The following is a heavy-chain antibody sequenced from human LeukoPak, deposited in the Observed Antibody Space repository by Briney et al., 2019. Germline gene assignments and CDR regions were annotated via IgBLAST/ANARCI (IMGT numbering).Heavy chain of an antibody. D-gene: IGHD3/OR15-3a*01. J-gene: IGHJ4*02. Sequence: PERSLRLSCAASGFTFSNYATYWVRQAPGKGLEWVAIIWYDGSNKYYADSVKGRFTISRDNSENTVYLQMSSLRAEDTAVYYCARAGRGLAASDWGQGTLVTVSS. CDR2: IWYDGSNK. CDR3: ARAGRGLAASD. V-gene: IGHV3-33*07. CDR1: GFTFSNYA.